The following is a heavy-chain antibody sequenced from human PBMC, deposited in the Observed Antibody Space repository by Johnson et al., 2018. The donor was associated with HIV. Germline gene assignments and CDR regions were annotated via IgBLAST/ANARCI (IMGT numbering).Heavy chain of an antibody. J-gene: IGHJ3*02. Sequence: QVQLVESGGGVVRPGGSLRLSCAASGFTFSDYYMSWIRQAPGKGLAWVSYISSSGSTIYYADSVKGRFPISRDNAKNSLYLQMNSLRAEDTAVYYCASTCGGDCSRGDAFDIWGQGTMVTVSS. CDR3: ASTCGGDCSRGDAFDI. CDR2: ISSSGSTI. D-gene: IGHD2-21*02. V-gene: IGHV3-11*04. CDR1: GFTFSDYY.